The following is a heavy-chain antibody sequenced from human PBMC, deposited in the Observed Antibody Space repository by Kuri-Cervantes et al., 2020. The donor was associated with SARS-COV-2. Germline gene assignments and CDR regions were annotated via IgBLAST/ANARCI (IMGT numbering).Heavy chain of an antibody. J-gene: IGHJ4*02. D-gene: IGHD6-13*01. CDR2: ISYDGSKK. CDR3: AAESIAAAGNVPLGGD. Sequence: GGSLRLSCAASGFTFSSYAMHWVRQAPGKGLEWVAVISYDGSKKYYADFVKGRFTISRDNSKNTLYLQMNSLRAEDTAVYYCAAESIAAAGNVPLGGDWGQGTLVTVSS. V-gene: IGHV3-30-3*01. CDR1: GFTFSSYA.